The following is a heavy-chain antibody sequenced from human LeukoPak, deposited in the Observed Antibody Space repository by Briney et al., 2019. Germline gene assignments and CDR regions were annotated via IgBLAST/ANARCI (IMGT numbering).Heavy chain of an antibody. CDR2: ISGSGGST. CDR3: AKGGQWEPLGY. D-gene: IGHD1-26*01. CDR1: GFAFSRYA. J-gene: IGHJ4*02. Sequence: GGSLRLSCAASGFAFSRYAMSWVRQAPGKGLEWVSAISGSGGSTYYADSVKGRFTISRDNSKNTLYLQMNSLRAEDTAVYYCAKGGQWEPLGYWGQGTLVTVSS. V-gene: IGHV3-23*01.